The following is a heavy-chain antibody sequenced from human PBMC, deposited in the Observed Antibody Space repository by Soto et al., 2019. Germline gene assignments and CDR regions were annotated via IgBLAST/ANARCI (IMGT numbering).Heavy chain of an antibody. CDR1: GYTFTSYG. D-gene: IGHD6-13*01. CDR2: ISAYNGNT. CDR3: ARGGGSSWYINYYYYYGMDV. Sequence: GASAKVSCKDSGYTFTSYGISWVRQYHGQGLEWIVWISAYNGNTNYAQKLQGRVTMTTDTSTSTAYMELRSLRSDDTAVYYCARGGGSSWYINYYYYYGMDVWGQGTTVTVSS. V-gene: IGHV1-18*01. J-gene: IGHJ6*02.